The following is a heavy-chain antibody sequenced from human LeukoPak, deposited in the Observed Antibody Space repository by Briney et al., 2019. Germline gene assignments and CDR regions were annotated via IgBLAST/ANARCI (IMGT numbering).Heavy chain of an antibody. V-gene: IGHV3-9*01. CDR1: GFTFDDYA. CDR2: ISWNSGSI. D-gene: IGHD3-3*02. CDR3: AKDIHCWRGYYGDDYYYGMDV. J-gene: IGHJ6*02. Sequence: GRSLKLSCAASGFTFDDYAMHWVRQAPGKGLEWVSGISWNSGSIGYADSVKGRFTISRDNAKNSLYLEMKGLRADDTALYYCAKDIHCWRGYYGDDYYYGMDVWGQGTTVTVSS.